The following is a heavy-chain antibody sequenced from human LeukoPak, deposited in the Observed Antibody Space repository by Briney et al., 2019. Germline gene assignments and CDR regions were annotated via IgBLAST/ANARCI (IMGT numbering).Heavy chain of an antibody. Sequence: GGSLRLACAAAGFTFSSYAMSWFRQAPGKGLEWVSAISGSGGSTYYADSVKGRFTISRDNSKNTLYLQMNSLRAEDTAVYYCAKSGAVAFDYWGQGTLVTVSS. CDR1: GFTFSSYA. J-gene: IGHJ4*02. CDR3: AKSGAVAFDY. V-gene: IGHV3-23*01. CDR2: ISGSGGST. D-gene: IGHD6-19*01.